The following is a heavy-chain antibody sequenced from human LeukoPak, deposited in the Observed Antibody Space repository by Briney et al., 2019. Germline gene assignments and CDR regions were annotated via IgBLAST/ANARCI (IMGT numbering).Heavy chain of an antibody. CDR3: AKTTRPLGALDH. D-gene: IGHD1-26*01. CDR1: GFTFDNYA. V-gene: IGHV3-23*01. Sequence: PGESLRLSCAASGFTFDNYAMNWVRQAPGKGLEWVSGISDRDGNTKYADSVTGRFTISRDNSKNILFLQMNTLRAEDTAVYYCAKTTRPLGALDHWGQGTLVTVSS. J-gene: IGHJ4*02. CDR2: ISDRDGNT.